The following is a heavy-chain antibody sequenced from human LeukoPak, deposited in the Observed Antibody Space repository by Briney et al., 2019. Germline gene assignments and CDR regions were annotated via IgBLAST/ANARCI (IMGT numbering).Heavy chain of an antibody. J-gene: IGHJ5*02. Sequence: PSDTLSLTCTVSGGSISSNSYYWGWIRQPPGKGLEWFGSIYYSGSTYYNPSTKSRVTISVDTSKNQFSPKLSSVTAADTAVYYCARGWYSSSWRWFDPWGQGTLVTVSS. CDR2: IYYSGST. CDR3: ARGWYSSSWRWFDP. CDR1: GGSISSNSYY. D-gene: IGHD6-6*01. V-gene: IGHV4-39*01.